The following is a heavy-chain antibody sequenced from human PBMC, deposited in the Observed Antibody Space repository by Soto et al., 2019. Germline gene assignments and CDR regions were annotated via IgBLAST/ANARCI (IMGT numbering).Heavy chain of an antibody. CDR3: ARAGMRQAAAGSLDCCPIDS. CDR1: GFTVSSNY. D-gene: IGHD6-13*01. J-gene: IGHJ4*02. V-gene: IGHV3-66*01. CDR2: IYCGGTT. Sequence: EVQLVESGGGLVQPGGSLRLSCAASGFTVSSNYMSWVRQAPGKGLERVSIIYCGGTTYYAETVKGRFTVSRDNSKNTMSLQMNSLKVEDTAVYYCARAGMRQAAAGSLDCCPIDSWGQGTLVTVSS.